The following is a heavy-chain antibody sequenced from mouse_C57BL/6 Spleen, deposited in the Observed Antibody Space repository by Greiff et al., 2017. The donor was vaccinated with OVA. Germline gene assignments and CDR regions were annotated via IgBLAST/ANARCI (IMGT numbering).Heavy chain of an antibody. V-gene: IGHV1-15*01. Sequence: VQLQQPGAELVRPGASVTLSCKASGYTFTDYEMHWVKQTPVHGLEWIGAIDPETGGTAYNQKFKGKAILTADKSSSTAYMELRSLTSEDSAVYYCTRPTIAFDYWGQGTTLTVSS. J-gene: IGHJ2*01. CDR2: IDPETGGT. D-gene: IGHD2-12*01. CDR3: TRPTIAFDY. CDR1: GYTFTDYE.